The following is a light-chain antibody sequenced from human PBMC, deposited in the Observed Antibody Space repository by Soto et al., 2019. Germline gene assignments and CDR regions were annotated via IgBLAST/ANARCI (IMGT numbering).Light chain of an antibody. CDR1: QSISNH. J-gene: IGKJ1*01. CDR2: AAS. CDR3: QQSYINTWT. V-gene: IGKV1-39*01. Sequence: DIQMTQSPSSLSASVEDRVIITCLASQSISNHLNWYQQKPGKAPKLLIFAASSLQSGVPSRFSGSGSGTDFTLTISSLHPEDFATYYCQQSYINTWTFGQGTKVDI.